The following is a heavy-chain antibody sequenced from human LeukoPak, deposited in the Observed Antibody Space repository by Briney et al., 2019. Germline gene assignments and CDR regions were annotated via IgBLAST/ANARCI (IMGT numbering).Heavy chain of an antibody. CDR1: GFTFSSYA. CDR2: ISYDGSNK. Sequence: GGSLRLSCAASGFTFSSYAMHWVRQAPGKGLEWVAVISYDGSNKYYADSVKGRFTISRDNSKNTLYLQMNSLRAEDTAVYYCARGEGAYYYASGQAFDIWGQGTMVTVSS. V-gene: IGHV3-30-3*01. D-gene: IGHD3-10*01. CDR3: ARGEGAYYYASGQAFDI. J-gene: IGHJ3*02.